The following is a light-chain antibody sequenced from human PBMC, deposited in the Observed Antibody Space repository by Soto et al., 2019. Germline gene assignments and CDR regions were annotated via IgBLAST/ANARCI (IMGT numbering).Light chain of an antibody. Sequence: QSALTQPASVSGSPGQSITISCTGTSSDVGSYSLVSWYQQHPGKAPKLMISEVSKRPSGVSNRFSGSKSGNTASLAISGLQAEDEADYYCSTYAGSSTFVFGGGTKLTVL. CDR2: EVS. CDR1: SSDVGSYSL. V-gene: IGLV2-23*02. J-gene: IGLJ2*01. CDR3: STYAGSSTFV.